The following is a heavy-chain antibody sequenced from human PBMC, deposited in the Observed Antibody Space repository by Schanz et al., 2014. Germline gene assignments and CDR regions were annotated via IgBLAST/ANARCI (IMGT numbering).Heavy chain of an antibody. V-gene: IGHV3-23*04. CDR2: ISGDAFNT. D-gene: IGHD4-17*01. Sequence: EGQMVESGGGLVQPGGSLRLSCAASGFRFSFYAISWVQQAPGKGMEWVSAISGDAFNTHCPGTVRGRFTISSDNSKNTLYLQMNSLRDDATAVYCCAQQGDYGYNWGQGTLVTVSS. CDR3: AQQGDYGYN. J-gene: IGHJ4*02. CDR1: GFRFSFYA.